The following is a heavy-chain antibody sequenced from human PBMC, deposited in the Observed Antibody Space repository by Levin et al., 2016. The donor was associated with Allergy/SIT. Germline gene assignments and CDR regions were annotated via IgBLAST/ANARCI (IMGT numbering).Heavy chain of an antibody. J-gene: IGHJ4*02. CDR2: INSDGSTT. CDR3: VRGGLGGSSTWVDS. V-gene: IGHV3-74*01. D-gene: IGHD6-6*01. Sequence: GESLKISCAASGFTFNNHWMHWVRQVPGKGLVWVSHINSDGSTTNHADSVKGRFTISRDNAKNTLYLQMNSLRAEDTAVYYCVRGGLGGSSTWVDSWGQGTLVTVSS. CDR1: GFTFNNHW.